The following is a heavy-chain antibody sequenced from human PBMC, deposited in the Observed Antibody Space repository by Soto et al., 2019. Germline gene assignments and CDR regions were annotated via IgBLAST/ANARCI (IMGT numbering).Heavy chain of an antibody. Sequence: GGSLRLSCVASGFTFSSFEMNWIRQAPGKGPEWIAVINPSGRTISYADSVKGRFTISRDNAENSVYLQMSSLSGEDTAVYFCARCHRGLRCHLDSWGQGTLVTVSS. CDR2: INPSGRTI. D-gene: IGHD4-17*01. CDR3: ARCHRGLRCHLDS. J-gene: IGHJ4*02. V-gene: IGHV3-48*03. CDR1: GFTFSSFE.